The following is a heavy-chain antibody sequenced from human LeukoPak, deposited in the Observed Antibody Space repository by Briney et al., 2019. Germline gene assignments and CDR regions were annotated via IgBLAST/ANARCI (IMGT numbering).Heavy chain of an antibody. CDR3: ARDSRYDSSGYAFDI. V-gene: IGHV1-46*01. CDR1: GYTFTSYY. D-gene: IGHD3-22*01. J-gene: IGHJ3*02. Sequence: ASVKVSCKASGYTFTSYYMHWVRQAPGQGLEWTGIINPGGGSTSYAQKFQGRVTMTRDTSTNTVYMELRSLSSEDTAVYYCARDSRYDSSGYAFDIWGQGTMVTVSS. CDR2: INPGGGST.